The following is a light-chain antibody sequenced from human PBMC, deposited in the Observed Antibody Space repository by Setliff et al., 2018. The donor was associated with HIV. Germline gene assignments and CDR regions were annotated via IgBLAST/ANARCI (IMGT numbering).Light chain of an antibody. V-gene: IGLV2-14*03. CDR3: SSYTSSNTGV. CDR1: GSAVGGYNY. J-gene: IGLJ1*01. Sequence: SVLAQPASVSGSPGQSITISCAGTGSAVGGYNYVSWYQQHPGKAPKLMIYDVSNRPSGVSNRFSGSKSGHTASLTISGLQAEDEADYYCSSYTSSNTGVFGTGTKVTVL. CDR2: DVS.